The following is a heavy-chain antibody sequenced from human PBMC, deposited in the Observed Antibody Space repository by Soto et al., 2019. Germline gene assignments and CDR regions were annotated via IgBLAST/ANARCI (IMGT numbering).Heavy chain of an antibody. V-gene: IGHV3-30-3*01. Sequence: HPGGSLRLSCAASGFTFSSYAMHWVRQAPGKGLEWVAVISYDGSNKYYADSVKGRFTISRDNSKNTLYLQMNSLRAEDTAVYYCARDHYSEVQAANYYYGMDVWGQGTTVTVSS. CDR3: ARDHYSEVQAANYYYGMDV. CDR2: ISYDGSNK. D-gene: IGHD2-2*01. J-gene: IGHJ6*02. CDR1: GFTFSSYA.